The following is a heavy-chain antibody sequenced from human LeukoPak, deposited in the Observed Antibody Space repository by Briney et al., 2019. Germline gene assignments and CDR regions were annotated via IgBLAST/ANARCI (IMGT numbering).Heavy chain of an antibody. D-gene: IGHD6-19*01. J-gene: IGHJ4*02. CDR3: AKDRGSGWYLAY. V-gene: IGHV3-30*02. CDR2: IRYDGSNK. Sequence: GGSLRLSCAASGFTFSSYGMHWVRQAPGKGLEWVAFIRYDGSNKYYADSVKGRFTISRDNSKNTLYLQMNSLRAEDTAVCYCAKDRGSGWYLAYWGQGTLVTVSS. CDR1: GFTFSSYG.